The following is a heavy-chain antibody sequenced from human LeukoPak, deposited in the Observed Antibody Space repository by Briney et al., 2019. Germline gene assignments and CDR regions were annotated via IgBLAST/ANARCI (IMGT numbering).Heavy chain of an antibody. CDR2: INAGNGNT. V-gene: IGHV1-3*01. Sequence: ASVKVSCKASGYTFTSYAMHWVRQAPGQRLEWMGWINAGNGNTKYSQKFQGRVTIIWDTPASTAYMELSSLRSEDTAVYYCARDIIAAAGRPPGYWGQGTLVTVSS. CDR1: GYTFTSYA. CDR3: ARDIIAAAGRPPGY. J-gene: IGHJ4*02. D-gene: IGHD6-13*01.